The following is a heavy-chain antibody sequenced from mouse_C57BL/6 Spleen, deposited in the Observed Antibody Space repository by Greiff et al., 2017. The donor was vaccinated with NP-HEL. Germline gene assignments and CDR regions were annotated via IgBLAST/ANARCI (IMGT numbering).Heavy chain of an antibody. Sequence: DVQLVESGGGLVQPGGSLSLSCAASGFTFTDYYMSWVRQPPGKALEWLGFIRNKANGYTTEYSASVKGRFTISRYNSQSILYLQMNALRAEDSATYYCARYIYGNYVEDYWGQGTTLTVSS. CDR1: GFTFTDYY. CDR3: ARYIYGNYVEDY. CDR2: IRNKANGYTT. J-gene: IGHJ2*01. D-gene: IGHD2-1*01. V-gene: IGHV7-3*01.